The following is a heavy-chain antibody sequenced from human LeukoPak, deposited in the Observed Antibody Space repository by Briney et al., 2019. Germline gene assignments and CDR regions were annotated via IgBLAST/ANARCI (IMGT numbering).Heavy chain of an antibody. V-gene: IGHV3-21*01. D-gene: IGHD3-10*01. CDR3: ARDSLLLWFGTNYYGMDV. CDR1: GFTFSSYS. CDR2: ISSSSSYI. Sequence: GGSLRLSCAASGFTFSSYSMNWVRQAPGKGLEWVSSISSSSSYIYYADSVKGRFTISRDNAKNSLYLQVNSLRAEDTAVYYCARDSLLLWFGTNYYGMDVWGKGTTVTVSS. J-gene: IGHJ6*04.